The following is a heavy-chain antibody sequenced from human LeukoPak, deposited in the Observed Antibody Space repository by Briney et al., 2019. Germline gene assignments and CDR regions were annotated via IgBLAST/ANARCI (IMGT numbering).Heavy chain of an antibody. J-gene: IGHJ3*02. Sequence: ASVKVSCKASGYTFTGYYMHWVRQAPGQGLEWMGWINPNSGGTNYAQQFQGRVTMTRDTSISTAYMELSRLRSDDTAVYYCASGVNYYDSSGDAFDIWGQGTMVTVSS. CDR1: GYTFTGYY. V-gene: IGHV1-2*02. CDR2: INPNSGGT. D-gene: IGHD3-22*01. CDR3: ASGVNYYDSSGDAFDI.